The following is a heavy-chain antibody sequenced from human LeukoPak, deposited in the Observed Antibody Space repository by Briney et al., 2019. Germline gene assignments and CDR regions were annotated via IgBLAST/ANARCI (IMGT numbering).Heavy chain of an antibody. Sequence: GGSLRLSCAASGFTFSSYAMHWVRQAPGKGLEWVAVISYDGSNKYYADSVKGRFTISRDSSKNTLYLQMNSLRAEDTAVHYCARDSLGDDYGDKWGQGTLVTVSS. CDR1: GFTFSSYA. J-gene: IGHJ4*02. V-gene: IGHV3-30-3*01. CDR3: ARDSLGDDYGDK. CDR2: ISYDGSNK.